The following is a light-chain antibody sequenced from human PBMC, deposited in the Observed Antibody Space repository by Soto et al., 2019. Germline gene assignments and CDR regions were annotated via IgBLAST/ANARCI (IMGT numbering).Light chain of an antibody. J-gene: IGKJ2*01. CDR1: QSVSSSF. Sequence: EIVLTQSPGTLSLSPGERATLSCRASQSVSSSFLAWYQQKPGQAPRLLIYGASSRATGIPDRFSGSGSGTDLTLTISRLEPEDFAVYYCQHYDSSPYTFGQGTKLEIK. CDR2: GAS. V-gene: IGKV3-20*01. CDR3: QHYDSSPYT.